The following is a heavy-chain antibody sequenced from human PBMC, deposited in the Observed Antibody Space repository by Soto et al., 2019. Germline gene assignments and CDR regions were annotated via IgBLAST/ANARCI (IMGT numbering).Heavy chain of an antibody. CDR3: AREGSYSAYNFAHGIQLWSFDF. D-gene: IGHD5-18*01. J-gene: IGHJ4*02. V-gene: IGHV4-4*07. Sequence: SETLSLTCTVSGGSINTFYWSWVRQPAGKGLEWIGRIFSSGRTSFNPSLESRVAMSVDTSKNHFSLNLSSVTAADMAVYYCAREGSYSAYNFAHGIQLWSFDFWGQGALVTV. CDR1: GGSINTFY. CDR2: IFSSGRT.